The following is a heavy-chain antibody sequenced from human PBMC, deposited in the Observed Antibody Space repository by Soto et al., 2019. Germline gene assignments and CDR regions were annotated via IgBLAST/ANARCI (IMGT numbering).Heavy chain of an antibody. CDR2: IIPIFGTA. V-gene: IGHV1-69*13. D-gene: IGHD3-3*01. CDR1: GGTFSSYA. J-gene: IGHJ5*02. Sequence: SMKVSCKASGGTFSSYAISWVRQAPGQGLEWMGGIIPIFGTANYAQKFQGRVTITADESTSTAYMELSSLRSEDTAVYYCARDSHYDFWSDNSRARWFDPWGQGTLVTVSS. CDR3: ARDSHYDFWSDNSRARWFDP.